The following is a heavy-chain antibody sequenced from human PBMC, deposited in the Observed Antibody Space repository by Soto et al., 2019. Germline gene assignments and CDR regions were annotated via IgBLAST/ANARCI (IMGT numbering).Heavy chain of an antibody. V-gene: IGHV4-34*01. Sequence: QVQLQQWGAGLLKPSETLSLTCAVDGGSFSGYYWSWIRQPPGKGLEWIGEINHSGSTNYNPSLKSRVTISVDTSKNQFSLKLSSVTAADTAVYYCARGRSYYDILTGYYKGDDAFDIWGQGTMVTVSS. CDR3: ARGRSYYDILTGYYKGDDAFDI. CDR1: GGSFSGYY. J-gene: IGHJ3*02. D-gene: IGHD3-9*01. CDR2: INHSGST.